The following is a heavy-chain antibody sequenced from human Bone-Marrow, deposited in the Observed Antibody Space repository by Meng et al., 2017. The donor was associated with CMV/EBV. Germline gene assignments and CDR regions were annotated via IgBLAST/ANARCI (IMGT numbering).Heavy chain of an antibody. V-gene: IGHV3-21*01. CDR3: ATVGASDAFDI. Sequence: ETLSLTCAASGFTFSSYSMNWVRQAPGKGLEWVSSISSSISYIYYADSVKGRFTISRDNAKNSLYLQMNSLRAEDTAVYYCATVGASDAFDIWGQGTLVTVSS. D-gene: IGHD1-26*01. CDR1: GFTFSSYS. CDR2: ISSSISYI. J-gene: IGHJ3*02.